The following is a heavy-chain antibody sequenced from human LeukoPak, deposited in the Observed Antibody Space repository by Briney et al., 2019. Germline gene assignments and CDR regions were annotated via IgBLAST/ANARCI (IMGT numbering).Heavy chain of an antibody. J-gene: IGHJ3*02. CDR1: GFTFSDYG. CDR3: AAEWIDRSGYYQSGGDAFDI. CDR2: ISSSGSYI. Sequence: GGSLRLSCAASGFTFSDYGMIWVRQAPGKGLEWVSSISSSGSYIYYADSVKGRFTISRDNSKNSLYLQMNSLRAEDTAVYYCAAEWIDRSGYYQSGGDAFDIWGQGTMVTASS. D-gene: IGHD3-22*01. V-gene: IGHV3-23*01.